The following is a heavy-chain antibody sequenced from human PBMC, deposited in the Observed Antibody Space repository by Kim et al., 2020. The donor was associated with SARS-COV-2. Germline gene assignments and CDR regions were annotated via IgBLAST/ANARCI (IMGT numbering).Heavy chain of an antibody. CDR2: INPSGGST. CDR1: GYTFTSYY. Sequence: ASVKVSCKASGYTFTSYYMHWVRQAPGQGLEWMGIINPSGGSTSYAQKFQGRVTMTRDTSTSTVYMELSSLRSEDTAVYYCARSYLGERHIVVVIGGGAFDIWGQGTMVTVSS. CDR3: ARSYLGERHIVVVIGGGAFDI. D-gene: IGHD2-21*01. V-gene: IGHV1-46*01. J-gene: IGHJ3*02.